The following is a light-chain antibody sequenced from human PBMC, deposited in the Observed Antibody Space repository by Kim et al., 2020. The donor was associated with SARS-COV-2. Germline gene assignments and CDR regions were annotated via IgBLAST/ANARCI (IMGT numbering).Light chain of an antibody. Sequence: SLSPGESATLSCRASQSVSSSYLVWYQQKPGQAPRLLIYGASTRATGIPDRFCGSGSGTDFTLTISSLEPEDFAVYYCQQYGSSPRFGQGTKLEI. CDR2: GAS. CDR1: QSVSSSY. CDR3: QQYGSSPR. J-gene: IGKJ2*03. V-gene: IGKV3-20*01.